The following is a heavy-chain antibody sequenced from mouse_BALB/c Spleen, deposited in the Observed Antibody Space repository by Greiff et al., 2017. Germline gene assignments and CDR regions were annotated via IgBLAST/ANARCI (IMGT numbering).Heavy chain of an antibody. CDR2: ILPGSGST. V-gene: IGHV1-9*01. J-gene: IGHJ4*01. CDR1: GYTFSSYW. Sequence: VHLVESGAELMKPGASVKISCKATGYTFSSYWIEWVKQRPGHGLEWIGEILPGSGSTNYNEKFKGKATFTTDTSSNTAYMQLSSLTSEDSAVYYCARGGNYRGYAMDYWGQGTSVTVSS. D-gene: IGHD2-1*01. CDR3: ARGGNYRGYAMDY.